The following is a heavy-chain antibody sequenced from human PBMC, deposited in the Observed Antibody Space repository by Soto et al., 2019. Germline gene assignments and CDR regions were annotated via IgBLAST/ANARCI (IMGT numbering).Heavy chain of an antibody. D-gene: IGHD5-18*01. V-gene: IGHV4-31*03. CDR1: GDPISRGAYY. J-gene: IGHJ5*02. Sequence: SETLSLTCTVPGDPISRGAYYWSWIRQHPGKGLEWMGYIYYSGSTYCNPSLKSRVTISVDTSKNQFSLKLSSVTAADTAVYYCARVVLVGVSSYDNRFAPCGQGTLVNGS. CDR3: ARVVLVGVSSYDNRFAP. CDR2: IYYSGST.